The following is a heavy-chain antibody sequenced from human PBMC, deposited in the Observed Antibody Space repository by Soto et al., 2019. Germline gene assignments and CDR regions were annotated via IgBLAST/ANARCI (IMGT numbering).Heavy chain of an antibody. V-gene: IGHV1-69*13. CDR2: IIPIFGTA. Sequence: SVKVSCKASGGTFSSYAISWVRQAPGQGLEWMGGIIPIFGTANYAQKFQGRVTITADESTSTAYMELSSLRSEDTAVYYCAGEPIVDYGSGSYSDYWGQGTLVTVSS. D-gene: IGHD3-10*01. CDR1: GGTFSSYA. CDR3: AGEPIVDYGSGSYSDY. J-gene: IGHJ4*02.